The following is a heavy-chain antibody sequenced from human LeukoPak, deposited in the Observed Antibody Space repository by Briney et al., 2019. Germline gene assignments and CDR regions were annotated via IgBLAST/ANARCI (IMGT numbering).Heavy chain of an antibody. CDR1: GFTFSGSA. J-gene: IGHJ4*02. D-gene: IGHD6-19*01. CDR2: MSGSGGST. Sequence: GGSLRLSCAASGFTFSGSAMHWVRQAPGKGLEWVSSMSGSGGSTHYADSVKGRFAISRDNSKSTLYLQMNSLRAEDAAVYYCATDWGSSGSYYFDYWGQGTLVTVSS. CDR3: ATDWGSSGSYYFDY. V-gene: IGHV3-23*01.